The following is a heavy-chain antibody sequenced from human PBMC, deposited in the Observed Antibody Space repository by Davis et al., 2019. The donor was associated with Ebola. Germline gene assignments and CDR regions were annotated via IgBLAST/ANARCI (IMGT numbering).Heavy chain of an antibody. J-gene: IGHJ4*02. CDR1: GFTVSSNY. CDR3: ARDNGYGGNSGGLDY. Sequence: PGGSLRLSCAASGFTVSSNYMSWVRQAPGTGLEWVSVIYSGGSTYYADSVKGRFTISRDNSKNTLYLQMNSLRAEDTAVYYCARDNGYGGNSGGLDYWGQGTLVTVSS. V-gene: IGHV3-66*02. D-gene: IGHD4-23*01. CDR2: IYSGGST.